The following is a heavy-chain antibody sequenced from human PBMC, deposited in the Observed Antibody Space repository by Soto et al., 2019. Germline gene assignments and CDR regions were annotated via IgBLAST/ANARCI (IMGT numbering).Heavy chain of an antibody. V-gene: IGHV1-18*01. Sequence: GASVKVSCKASGYTFNSYGINWVRQAPGQGLEWMGWISGYNGHTSYAQRFQGRVTMTTDTSTSTAFMELRSLRSDDKAVYYCARETTQLSSRIAYFNYWDQVTLITFAS. CDR3: ARETTQLSSRIAYFNY. CDR1: GYTFNSYG. CDR2: ISGYNGHT. D-gene: IGHD1-1*01. J-gene: IGHJ4*02.